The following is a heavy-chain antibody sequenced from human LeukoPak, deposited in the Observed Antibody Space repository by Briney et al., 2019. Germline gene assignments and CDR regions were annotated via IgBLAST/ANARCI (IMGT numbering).Heavy chain of an antibody. D-gene: IGHD6-13*01. Sequence: GGSLRLSCTASGFTLGDYAMSWFRQAPGKGLEWVGFIRSKAYGGTTEYAASVKGRFTISRDDSKSIAYLQMNSLRAEDTAVYYCAKGRRLSSSWQNVSPPVYYFDYWGQGTLVTVSS. J-gene: IGHJ4*02. CDR3: AKGRRLSSSWQNVSPPVYYFDY. V-gene: IGHV3-49*03. CDR2: IRSKAYGGTT. CDR1: GFTLGDYA.